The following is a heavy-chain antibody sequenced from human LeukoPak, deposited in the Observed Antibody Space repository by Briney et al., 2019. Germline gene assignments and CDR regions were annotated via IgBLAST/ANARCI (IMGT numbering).Heavy chain of an antibody. V-gene: IGHV3-11*01. CDR2: MSGSGDTI. CDR1: GFSFSDYY. J-gene: IGHJ5*01. CDR3: ARDRGVSGSYSFDS. Sequence: GGSLRLSRAASGFSFSDYYMTWIRQTPGRGLEWISHMSGSGDTIYYADSVKGRFTISRENAKNSLFLQMNSLRAEDTAVYYCARDRGVSGSYSFDSWGQGTLVTVSS. D-gene: IGHD3-10*01.